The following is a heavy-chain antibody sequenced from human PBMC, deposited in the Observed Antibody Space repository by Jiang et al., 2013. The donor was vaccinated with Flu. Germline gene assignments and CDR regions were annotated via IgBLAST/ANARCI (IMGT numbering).Heavy chain of an antibody. J-gene: IGHJ6*02. CDR1: GFSLSTSGLC. Sequence: KPTQTLTLTCTFSGFSLSTSGLCVSWIRQPPGKALEWLARIDWDDDKYYSTSLKTRLTISKDTSKNQVVLTMTNMDPVDTATYYCARTRAVAGTYRGMDVWGQGTTVTVSS. CDR2: IDWDDDK. CDR3: ARTRAVAGTYRGMDV. D-gene: IGHD6-19*01. V-gene: IGHV2-70*11.